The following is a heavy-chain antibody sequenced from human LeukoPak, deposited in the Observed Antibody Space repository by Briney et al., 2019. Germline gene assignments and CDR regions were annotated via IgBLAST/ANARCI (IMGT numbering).Heavy chain of an antibody. J-gene: IGHJ3*02. CDR3: SRRRQGYCSSTSCFPDAFDI. CDR2: IYNGGSR. Sequence: LGGSVRLFCAPSGFPVSSNYMMWVRQATGKGLEGVSDIYNGGSRDYSDSVKGRKHNSRDNSKNTLYLQSNSLRAEDTAVYYCSRRRQGYCSSTSCFPDAFDIWGQGTMVTVSS. CDR1: GFPVSSNY. V-gene: IGHV3-66*02. D-gene: IGHD2-2*01.